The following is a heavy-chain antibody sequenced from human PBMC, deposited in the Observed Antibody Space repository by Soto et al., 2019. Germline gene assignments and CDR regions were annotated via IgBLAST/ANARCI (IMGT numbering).Heavy chain of an antibody. D-gene: IGHD2-2*01. Sequence: QVQLVQSGAEVKKPGSSVKVSCKASGGTFSSYTISWVRQAPGQGLEWMARIIPSPGIANYAQKFKGRVTITASDSTSRAYMELSSMRSGDTAVYYCALDEFYSASCYVGGGWFDPWGQGTLVTVSS. V-gene: IGHV1-69*02. J-gene: IGHJ5*02. CDR3: ALDEFYSASCYVGGGWFDP. CDR1: GGTFSSYT. CDR2: IIPSPGIA.